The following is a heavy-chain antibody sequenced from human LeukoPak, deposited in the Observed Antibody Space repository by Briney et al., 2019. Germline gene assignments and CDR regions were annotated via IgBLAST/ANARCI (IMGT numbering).Heavy chain of an antibody. V-gene: IGHV4-38-2*02. CDR3: ARVWELYFDY. Sequence: SETLSITCTVSGYSISSGYYWGWNRQPPGKGLEWIGSIYHSGSTHYNPSLKSRVTISVDTSKNQFSLKLSSVTAADTAVYYCARVWELYFDYWGQGTLVTVSS. CDR1: GYSISSGYY. D-gene: IGHD1-26*01. J-gene: IGHJ4*02. CDR2: IYHSGST.